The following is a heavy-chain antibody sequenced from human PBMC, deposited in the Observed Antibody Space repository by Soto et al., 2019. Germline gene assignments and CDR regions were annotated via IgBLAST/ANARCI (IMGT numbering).Heavy chain of an antibody. CDR3: ARVSGRRWPRDGYYYYGMDV. D-gene: IGHD3-10*01. Sequence: SVKVSCNASGYTCTSYGISSVRHSPGQGRERMGWISSYNGNTNYAQKLQGRVTMTTDTSTSTAYMELRSLRSDDTAVYYCARVSGRRWPRDGYYYYGMDVWGEGITV. CDR2: ISSYNGNT. J-gene: IGHJ6*02. CDR1: GYTCTSYG. V-gene: IGHV1-18*01.